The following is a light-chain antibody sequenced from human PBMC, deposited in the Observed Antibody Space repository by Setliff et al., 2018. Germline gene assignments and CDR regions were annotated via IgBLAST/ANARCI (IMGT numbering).Light chain of an antibody. CDR2: NNN. V-gene: IGLV1-44*01. CDR1: TSNVGSNP. J-gene: IGLJ2*01. Sequence: LTQPPSASGTPGQRVTFSCSGSTSNVGSNPANWYQHLPGTAPKLLIYNNNQRPSGVPDRFSGSKSGTSASLAISGLQSEDEADYYCATWDDSLSGIVFGGGTK. CDR3: ATWDDSLSGIV.